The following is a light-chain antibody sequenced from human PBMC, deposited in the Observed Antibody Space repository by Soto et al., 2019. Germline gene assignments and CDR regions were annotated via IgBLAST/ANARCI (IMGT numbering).Light chain of an antibody. J-gene: IGKJ1*01. V-gene: IGKV1-5*01. Sequence: DIQMTQSPPTLSASIGYKVTITCRAGQSIVRYLAWYQQKPGEAPKLLIYDASALPRGVPSRFSGSGSGTKFTLTIASLQPDDFATYYCQQYETFSGTFGPGTKVDIK. CDR1: QSIVRY. CDR2: DAS. CDR3: QQYETFSGT.